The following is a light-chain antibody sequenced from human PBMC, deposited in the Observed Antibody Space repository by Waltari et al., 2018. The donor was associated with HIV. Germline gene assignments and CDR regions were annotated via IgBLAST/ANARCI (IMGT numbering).Light chain of an antibody. Sequence: DIQMTQSPSTLSASVGDSVTITCRASQSISSWLAWYQQKPGKAPKLLIYKASSLESGVPSRFSNSGSGTEFTLTISSLQPDDFATYYCQQYNSYPYTFGQGTKLEIK. CDR1: QSISSW. CDR2: KAS. J-gene: IGKJ2*01. V-gene: IGKV1-5*03. CDR3: QQYNSYPYT.